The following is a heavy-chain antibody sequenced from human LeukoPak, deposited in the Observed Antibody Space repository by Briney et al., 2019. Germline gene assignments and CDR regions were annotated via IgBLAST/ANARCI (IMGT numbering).Heavy chain of an antibody. CDR1: GGTFSSYA. D-gene: IGHD2-2*01. CDR2: IIPIFGTA. V-gene: IGHV1-69*13. J-gene: IGHJ6*04. CDR3: ARDSPDIVVVPAAWGGMDV. Sequence: SVKVSCKASGGTFSSYAISWVRQAPGQGLEWMGGIIPIFGTANYAQKFLGRVTITADESTSTAYMELSSLRSEDTAVYYCARDSPDIVVVPAAWGGMDVWGKGTTVTVSS.